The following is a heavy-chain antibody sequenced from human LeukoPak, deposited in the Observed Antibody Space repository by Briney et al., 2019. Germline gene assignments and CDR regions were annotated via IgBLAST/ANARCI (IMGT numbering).Heavy chain of an antibody. J-gene: IGHJ3*02. CDR3: ARVRKGWELLAIYAFDI. D-gene: IGHD1-26*01. CDR1: GFTFSSYS. V-gene: IGHV3-21*01. CDR2: ISSSSSYI. Sequence: PGGSLRLSCAASGFTFSSYSMNWVRQAPGKGLEWVSSISSSSSYIYYADSVKGRFTISRDNAKNSLYPQMNSLRAEDTAVYYCARVRKGWELLAIYAFDIWGQGTMVTVSS.